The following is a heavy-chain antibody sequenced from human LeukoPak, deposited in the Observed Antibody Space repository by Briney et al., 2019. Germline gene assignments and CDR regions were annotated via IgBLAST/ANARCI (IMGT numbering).Heavy chain of an antibody. J-gene: IGHJ4*02. Sequence: PGGSLRLSCAASGFTFSSYWMHWVSQAPGKGLVWVSRINSDGRSTSHADSVKGRFTISRDNAKNTLYLQMNSLRAEDTAVYFCARGAPIVGATTGPAQPYNYWGQGTLVTVSS. D-gene: IGHD1-26*01. V-gene: IGHV3-74*01. CDR2: INSDGRST. CDR3: ARGAPIVGATTGPAQPYNY. CDR1: GFTFSSYW.